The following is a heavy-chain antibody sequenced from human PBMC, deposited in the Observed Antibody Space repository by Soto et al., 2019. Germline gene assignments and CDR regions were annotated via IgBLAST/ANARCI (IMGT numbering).Heavy chain of an antibody. CDR1: GFTFSSYA. V-gene: IGHV3-23*01. Sequence: GGSLRLSCAASGFTFSSYAMSWVRQAPGKGLEWVSAISGSGGSTYYADSVKGRFTISRDNSKNTLYLQMNSLRAEDTAVYYCAKGSGAKLRYFDWLSIPTALDYWGQGTLVTVSS. J-gene: IGHJ4*02. CDR2: ISGSGGST. CDR3: AKGSGAKLRYFDWLSIPTALDY. D-gene: IGHD3-9*01.